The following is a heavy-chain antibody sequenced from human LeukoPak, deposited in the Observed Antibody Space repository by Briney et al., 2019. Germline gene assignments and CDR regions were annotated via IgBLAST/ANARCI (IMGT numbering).Heavy chain of an antibody. CDR1: GFTFSGYA. D-gene: IGHD4-23*01. CDR2: ISTAGHST. V-gene: IGHV3-64D*06. J-gene: IGHJ5*02. CDR3: SRSNTGVTVGLFDP. Sequence: PGGSLRLSCSASGFTFSGYAMHWVRQAPGKGLEYVSGISTAGHSTYYADSVKGRFTISRDNSKNTLYLQMSSLRAEDAAVYYWSRSNTGVTVGLFDPWGQGTLVTVSS.